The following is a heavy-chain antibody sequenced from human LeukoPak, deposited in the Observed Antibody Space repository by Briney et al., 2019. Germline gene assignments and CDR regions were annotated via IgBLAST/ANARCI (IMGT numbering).Heavy chain of an antibody. CDR2: IYYSGST. CDR1: GYSISSSYY. Sequence: SETQSLTCTVSGYSISSSYYWSRIRQPPGKGLEWIGYIYYSGSTNYNPSLKSRVTISVDTSKNQFSLKLSSVTAADTAVYYCARETSQKGAHYMDVWGKGTTVTISS. J-gene: IGHJ6*03. CDR3: ARETSQKGAHYMDV. V-gene: IGHV4-61*01. D-gene: IGHD3-16*01.